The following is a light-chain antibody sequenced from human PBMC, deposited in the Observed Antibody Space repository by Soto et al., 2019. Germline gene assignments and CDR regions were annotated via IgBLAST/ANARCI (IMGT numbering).Light chain of an antibody. CDR1: QSVNTY. CDR2: DAS. Sequence: EVVLIQSPATLSLSPGERATLSCRASQSVNTYLAWYQHKPGQAPRLLIYDASNRASGIPARFSGRGSETDFTLTISSLQSEDFAIYYCQQYNNWPYTFGQGTKLEIK. V-gene: IGKV3-11*01. CDR3: QQYNNWPYT. J-gene: IGKJ2*01.